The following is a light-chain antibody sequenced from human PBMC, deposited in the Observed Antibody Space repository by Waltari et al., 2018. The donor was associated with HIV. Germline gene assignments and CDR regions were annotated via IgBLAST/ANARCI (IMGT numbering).Light chain of an antibody. CDR3: AAWDVSLSGLWV. J-gene: IGLJ3*02. CDR1: SSNIGTNT. CDR2: HNH. Sequence: QSVMTQPPSASATPGQTVTISCSGSSSNIGTNTVNWYQQLPGTAPKLLIFHNHQRPSGVPDRFSGSKSGTSASLAISGLQSEDEAAYYCAAWDVSLSGLWVFGGATKLTVL. V-gene: IGLV1-44*01.